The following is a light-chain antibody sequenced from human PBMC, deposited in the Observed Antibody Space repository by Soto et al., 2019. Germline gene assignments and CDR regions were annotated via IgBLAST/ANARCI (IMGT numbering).Light chain of an antibody. CDR3: QQYGNALWT. CDR1: QSVSSAY. CDR2: GVS. Sequence: EIVLTQSPGTLSVSPGERVTLSCRGSQSVSSAYLAWYQQKTGQAPRLLIYGVSSRATGIPDRFSGSGSGTDFNLTISRLEPEDFAVYYCQQYGNALWTCGQGTKVDIK. V-gene: IGKV3-20*01. J-gene: IGKJ1*01.